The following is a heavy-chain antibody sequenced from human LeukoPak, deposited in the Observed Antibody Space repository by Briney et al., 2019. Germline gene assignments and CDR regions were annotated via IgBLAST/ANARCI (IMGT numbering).Heavy chain of an antibody. V-gene: IGHV3-23*01. D-gene: IGHD2-2*01. CDR1: GFTFRHFA. CDR2: ISVSDGST. J-gene: IGHJ4*02. Sequence: GGSLRLSCAASGFTFRHFAMNWVRQAPGKGLEWVSVISVSDGSTYYADSVRGRLTISRDNSKNTLFLQLNGLRAEDTAIYYCARAMPSSTYYFDSWGQGTLVTVSS. CDR3: ARAMPSSTYYFDS.